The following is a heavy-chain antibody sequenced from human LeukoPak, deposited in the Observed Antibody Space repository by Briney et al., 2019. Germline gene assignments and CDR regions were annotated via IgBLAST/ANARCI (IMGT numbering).Heavy chain of an antibody. J-gene: IGHJ4*02. Sequence: AGGSLRLSCVASGFTFSRFWMTWVRQAPGKGLEWVANIKHDGSEKFYVDSVRGRFSISRDNAKNSLYLQLNSLRTEDTAMYYCARDYPGFPDDVIEADQFDSWGLGTLVTVSS. D-gene: IGHD1-14*01. CDR3: ARDYPGFPDDVIEADQFDS. CDR2: IKHDGSEK. CDR1: GFTFSRFW. V-gene: IGHV3-7*05.